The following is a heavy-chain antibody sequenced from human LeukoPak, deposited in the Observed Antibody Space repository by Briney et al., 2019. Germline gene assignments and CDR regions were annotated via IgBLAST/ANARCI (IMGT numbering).Heavy chain of an antibody. Sequence: GGSLRLSCAASGFTFNTYGMHWVHQAPGKGLEWVAVIWYDGSDKYYADSVKGRFTISRDNSKNTLYLQMNSLRAKDTAVYYCAIDKDYGETLDHWGQGTLVTVSS. D-gene: IGHD4-17*01. V-gene: IGHV3-33*01. CDR2: IWYDGSDK. CDR3: AIDKDYGETLDH. J-gene: IGHJ4*02. CDR1: GFTFNTYG.